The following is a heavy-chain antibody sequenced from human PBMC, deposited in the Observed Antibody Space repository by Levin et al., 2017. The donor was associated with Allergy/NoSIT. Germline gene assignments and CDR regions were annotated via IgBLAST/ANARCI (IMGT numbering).Heavy chain of an antibody. J-gene: IGHJ6*02. V-gene: IGHV4-39*01. CDR1: GGSISTSTFY. CDR2: VFYNGST. CDR3: ARHCTGNTCYYYYYYGLEV. D-gene: IGHD2-8*02. Sequence: SQTLSLTCTFSGGSISTSTFYWAWIRQPPGKGLEWIGSVFYNGSTWYNPSLKSRVTISVDTAKNQFSLKLHSMTAADAAVYFCARHCTGNTCYYYYYYGLEVWGPGTTVTVSS.